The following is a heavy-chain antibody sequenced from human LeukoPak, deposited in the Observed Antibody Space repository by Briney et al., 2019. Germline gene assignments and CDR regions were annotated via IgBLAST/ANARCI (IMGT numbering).Heavy chain of an antibody. D-gene: IGHD3-22*01. V-gene: IGHV3-53*01. J-gene: IGHJ3*02. Sequence: GGSLRLSCAASGFAISSNYMSWVRQAAGEGLEWVSVFYRDGRTYYADSVKGRFTISIDNSKNTLYLQMHSLRAEDTAVYYCARDTYYYDSSGYLGAFDIWGQGTMVTVSS. CDR1: GFAISSNY. CDR2: FYRDGRT. CDR3: ARDTYYYDSSGYLGAFDI.